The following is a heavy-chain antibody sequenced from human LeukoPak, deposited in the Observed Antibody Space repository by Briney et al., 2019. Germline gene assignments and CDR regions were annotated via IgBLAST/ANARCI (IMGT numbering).Heavy chain of an antibody. Sequence: PSETLSLTCTVSGGSISSYYWSWIRQPAGKGLEWIGRIYTSGSTNYNPSLKSRVTMSVDTSKNQFSLKLSSVTAADTAVYYCAREAGYYSGGSCYYFDYWGQGTLVTVSS. CDR2: IYTSGST. D-gene: IGHD2-15*01. J-gene: IGHJ4*02. CDR3: AREAGYYSGGSCYYFDY. CDR1: GGSISSYY. V-gene: IGHV4-4*07.